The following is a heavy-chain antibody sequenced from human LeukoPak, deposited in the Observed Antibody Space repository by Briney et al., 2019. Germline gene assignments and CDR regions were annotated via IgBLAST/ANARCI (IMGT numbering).Heavy chain of an antibody. CDR2: ISYDGSYK. CDR3: AKYSSSSNYYYGMDV. V-gene: IGHV3-30*18. Sequence: GGSLRLSCAASGFTFSSYGMHWVRQAPGKGLEWVAVISYDGSYKQYADSVKGRFTISRDNSEKTLYLQMNSLRAEDTAVYYCAKYSSSSNYYYGMDVWGQGTPVTVSS. J-gene: IGHJ6*02. CDR1: GFTFSSYG. D-gene: IGHD6-13*01.